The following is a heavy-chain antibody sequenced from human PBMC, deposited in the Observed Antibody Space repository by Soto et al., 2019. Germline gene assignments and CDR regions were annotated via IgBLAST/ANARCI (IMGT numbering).Heavy chain of an antibody. CDR2: VSMDSDTV. CDR1: GFIFSSHW. CDR3: ARLYYDYV. V-gene: IGHV3-48*02. Sequence: PGGSLRLSCVTSGFIFSSHWMTWVRQAPGKGLEWIAYVSMDSDTVHYADSVKGRFTISRDDAENSLYLQMNSLIDEDTATYYCARLYYDYVWGQGTTVTVSS. D-gene: IGHD3-3*01. J-gene: IGHJ6*02.